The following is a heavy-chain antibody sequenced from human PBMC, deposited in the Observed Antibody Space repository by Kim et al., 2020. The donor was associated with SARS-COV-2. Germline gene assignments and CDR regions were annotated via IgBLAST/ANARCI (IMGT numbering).Heavy chain of an antibody. V-gene: IGHV4-34*01. CDR2: INHSGST. Sequence: SETLSLTCAVYGGSFSGYYWSWIRQPPGKGLEWIGEINHSGSTNYNPSLKSRVTISVDTSKNQFSLKLSSVTAADTAVYYCARFEGRYDFWSGSKAKGFPRHRDGMDVWGQGTTVTVSS. D-gene: IGHD3-3*01. J-gene: IGHJ6*02. CDR1: GGSFSGYY. CDR3: ARFEGRYDFWSGSKAKGFPRHRDGMDV.